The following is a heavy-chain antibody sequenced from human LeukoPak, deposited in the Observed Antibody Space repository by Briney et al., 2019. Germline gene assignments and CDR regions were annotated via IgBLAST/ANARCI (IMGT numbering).Heavy chain of an antibody. CDR3: ARQITDQSSGYDSIDY. CDR2: IYPGDSDT. CDR1: GSMFTTYW. Sequence: GAALKISCQASGSMFTTYWIGWVRQLPGKGLEWMGIIYPGDSDTRYSPSFEGQVTISADKSITTAYLQWSSLKASDIAMYYCARQITDQSSGYDSIDYWGQGPLVTVSS. V-gene: IGHV5-51*01. D-gene: IGHD5-12*01. J-gene: IGHJ4*02.